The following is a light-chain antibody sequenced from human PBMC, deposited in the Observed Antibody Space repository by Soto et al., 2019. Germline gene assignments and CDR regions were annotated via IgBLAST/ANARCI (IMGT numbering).Light chain of an antibody. J-gene: IGKJ5*01. V-gene: IGKV3-20*01. CDR1: QSVTSTS. Sequence: EIVMTQSPATLSVSPGERVTFSCRASQSVTSTSLAWYQQKPGQAPRLLMYGASSRATGTPDRISGGGSGTDFTLTISRLEPEDFAVYYCQHYVTSSITFGQGTRLEIK. CDR3: QHYVTSSIT. CDR2: GAS.